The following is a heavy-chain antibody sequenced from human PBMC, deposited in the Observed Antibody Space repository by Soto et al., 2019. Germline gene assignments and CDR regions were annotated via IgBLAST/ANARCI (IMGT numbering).Heavy chain of an antibody. D-gene: IGHD2-2*01. CDR2: IYYSGST. Sequence: PSETLSLTCTVSGGSISSSSYYWGWIRLPPGKGLEWIGSIYYSGSTYYNPSLKSRVTMSINTSKNQMSLELSSVTAADTAVYYCARHSGPYASFWFDAWCQGTLVTVS. CDR3: ARHSGPYASFWFDA. J-gene: IGHJ5*02. CDR1: GGSISSSSYY. V-gene: IGHV4-39*01.